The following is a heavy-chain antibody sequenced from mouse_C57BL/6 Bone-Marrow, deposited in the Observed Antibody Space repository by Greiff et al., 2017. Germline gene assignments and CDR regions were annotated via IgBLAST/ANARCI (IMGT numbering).Heavy chain of an antibody. J-gene: IGHJ3*01. CDR2: IYPGSGNT. CDR1: GYSFTRYY. Sequence: QVHVKQSGPELVKPGASVKISCKASGYSFTRYYIHWVKQRPGQGLEWIGWIYPGSGNTKYNEKFKGKAPLTAETYSSTACLQLSSLTSEDSAVYYCARGSYGSSPAWFAYWGQGTLVTVSA. CDR3: ARGSYGSSPAWFAY. D-gene: IGHD1-1*01. V-gene: IGHV1-66*01.